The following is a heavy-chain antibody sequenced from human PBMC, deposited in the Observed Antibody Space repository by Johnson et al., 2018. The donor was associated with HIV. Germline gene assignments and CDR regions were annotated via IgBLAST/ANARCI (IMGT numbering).Heavy chain of an antibody. D-gene: IGHD3-10*01. CDR2: ISSSGTTI. J-gene: IGHJ3*02. CDR3: AKSTQANILRESGPYGAFDI. Sequence: QVQLVESGGGLVQPGGSLRLSCAASGFSVSDSYMSWVRQAPGKGLEWISYISSSGTTIYYADSVKGRFTISRDNAKNSLYLHMNSLGAEDSAVYYCAKSTQANILRESGPYGAFDIWGQGTMVTVSS. V-gene: IGHV3-11*04. CDR1: GFSVSDSY.